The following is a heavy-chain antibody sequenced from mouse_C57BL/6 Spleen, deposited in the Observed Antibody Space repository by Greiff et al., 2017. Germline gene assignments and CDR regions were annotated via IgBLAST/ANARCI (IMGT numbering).Heavy chain of an antibody. CDR3: ARSYGSLDY. CDR1: GYSITSGYY. Sequence: EVKVEESGPGLVKPSQSLSLTCSVTGYSITSGYYWNWIRQFPGNKLEWMGYISYDGSNNYNPSLKNRISITRDTSKNQFFLKLNSVTTEDTATYYCARSYGSLDYWGQGTTLTVSS. V-gene: IGHV3-6*01. D-gene: IGHD1-1*01. CDR2: ISYDGSN. J-gene: IGHJ2*01.